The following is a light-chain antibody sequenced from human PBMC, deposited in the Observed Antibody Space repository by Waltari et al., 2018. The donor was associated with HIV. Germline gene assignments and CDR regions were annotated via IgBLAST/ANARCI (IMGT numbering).Light chain of an antibody. CDR1: SSDVGVYNY. CDR3: SSYTSSNTLV. Sequence: QSALTQPASVSGSPGQSIAISCTGTSSDVGVYNYVSWYQQHPGKATKLMIYDVNEWPSGVSNRFSGSKSGNTASLTISGLQAEDEADYYCSSYTSSNTLVFGGGTKLTVL. J-gene: IGLJ2*01. V-gene: IGLV2-14*01. CDR2: DVN.